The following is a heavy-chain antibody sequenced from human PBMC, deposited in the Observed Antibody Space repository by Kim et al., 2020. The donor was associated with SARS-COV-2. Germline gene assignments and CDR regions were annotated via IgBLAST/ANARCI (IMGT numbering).Heavy chain of an antibody. CDR2: ITDTGDSA. CDR3: APGGRLTTSKPFDC. Sequence: GSLRLSCAASGFTFRIYGMMWVRQAPGKGLECVSVITDTGDSAHYADSVKGRFTTSRDNSKNTLYLQMNNLRAEDTALYYCAPGGRLTTSKPFDCWGQG. D-gene: IGHD4-17*01. J-gene: IGHJ4*02. V-gene: IGHV3-23*01. CDR1: GFTFRIYG.